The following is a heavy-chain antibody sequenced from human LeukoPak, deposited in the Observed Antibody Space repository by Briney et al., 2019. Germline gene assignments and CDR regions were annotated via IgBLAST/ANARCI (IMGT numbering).Heavy chain of an antibody. CDR2: ISSSSNYI. CDR3: ARDVGASAPDAFDI. D-gene: IGHD1-26*01. Sequence: PGGSLRLSCAASGFTFSTYNMNWFRQAPEKGLEWVSSISSSSNYIYYADSVKGRFTISRDNAKNSLYLQMNSLRAEDTDVYYCARDVGASAPDAFDIWGQGTMVTVSS. J-gene: IGHJ3*02. CDR1: GFTFSTYN. V-gene: IGHV3-21*01.